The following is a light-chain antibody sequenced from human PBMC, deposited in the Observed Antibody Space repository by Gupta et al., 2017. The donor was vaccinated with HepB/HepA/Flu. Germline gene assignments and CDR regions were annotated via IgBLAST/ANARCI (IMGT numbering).Light chain of an antibody. Sequence: SSELTQPPPVSVSPGHTARITCSGDALPKKYAYWYQQKPGQAPVLVIYKDSERPSGIPERFSGSSSGTTVTLTISGVQAEDEADYYCQSADSSGTSHVVFGGGTKLTVL. V-gene: IGLV3-25*03. CDR2: KDS. CDR3: QSADSSGTSHVV. CDR1: ALPKKY. J-gene: IGLJ2*01.